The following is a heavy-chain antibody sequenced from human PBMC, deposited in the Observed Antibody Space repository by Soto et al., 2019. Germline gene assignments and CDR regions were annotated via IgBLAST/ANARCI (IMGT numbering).Heavy chain of an antibody. CDR1: GGTFSSYA. CDR2: IIPIFGTA. V-gene: IGHV1-69*13. D-gene: IGHD3-10*01. J-gene: IGHJ3*02. CDR3: ARTIMVRGDAWVHEAFDI. Sequence: ASVKVSCKASGGTFSSYAISWVRQAPGQGLEWMGGIIPIFGTANYAQKFQGRVTITADESTSTAYMELSSLRSEDTAVYYCARTIMVRGDAWVHEAFDIWGQGTMVTVSS.